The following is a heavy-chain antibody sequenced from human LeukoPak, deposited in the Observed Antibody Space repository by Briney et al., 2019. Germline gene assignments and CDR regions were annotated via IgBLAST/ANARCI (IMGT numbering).Heavy chain of an antibody. J-gene: IGHJ3*02. D-gene: IGHD3-16*02. Sequence: SETLSLTCAVSGYSISSSNWWGWIRQPPGKGLEWIGYVYYSGSSNYNPSLKSRVTISVDTSKKEVSLKLSSVTAADTAVYYCARDVWTYDYVWGSYRYHDAFDIWGQGTMVTVSS. CDR2: VYYSGSS. CDR3: ARDVWTYDYVWGSYRYHDAFDI. V-gene: IGHV4-28*03. CDR1: GYSISSSNW.